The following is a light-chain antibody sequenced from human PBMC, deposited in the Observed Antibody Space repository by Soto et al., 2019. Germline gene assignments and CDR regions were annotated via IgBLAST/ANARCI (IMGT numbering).Light chain of an antibody. CDR1: QSISNY. CDR3: QHCDSYWT. V-gene: IGKV1-5*03. J-gene: IGKJ1*01. Sequence: DIQLTQSPSTLSASVGDRVTITCRASQSISNYLAWYQQKPGKAPKVLIYKASSLESGVPSRFSGSGSGTEFTLTLSSLQPDDFATDYCQHCDSYWTFGQGTKVEIK. CDR2: KAS.